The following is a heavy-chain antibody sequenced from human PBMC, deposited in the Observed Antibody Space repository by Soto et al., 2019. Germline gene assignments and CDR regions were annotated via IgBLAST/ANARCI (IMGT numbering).Heavy chain of an antibody. CDR3: ARRYGSAVDI. Sequence: QVQLQESGPGLVKPSETLSLTCTVSGGSISSYYWSWIRQPPGKGLEWIGYIFYSGSTNYNPSLESRVTISVDTSKNQFSLKLSSVTAADTAVYYCARRYGSAVDIWGHGTMVTVSS. V-gene: IGHV4-59*01. D-gene: IGHD4-17*01. CDR2: IFYSGST. CDR1: GGSISSYY. J-gene: IGHJ3*02.